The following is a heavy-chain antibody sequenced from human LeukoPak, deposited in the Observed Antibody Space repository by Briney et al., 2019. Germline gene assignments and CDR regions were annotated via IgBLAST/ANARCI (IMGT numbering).Heavy chain of an antibody. CDR2: TYYMSNWYN. V-gene: IGHV6-1*01. D-gene: IGHD3-10*01. Sequence: SQTLSLTCAISGDSISSSSFTWNWIRQSPSRGLEWLGRTYYMSNWYNDYAVSVKSRLIINPDTSKNQFSLHLNFVTPEDTAVYYCARAYMIRARQFDAFDMWGQGTMVTVSS. CDR1: GDSISSSSFT. CDR3: ARAYMIRARQFDAFDM. J-gene: IGHJ3*02.